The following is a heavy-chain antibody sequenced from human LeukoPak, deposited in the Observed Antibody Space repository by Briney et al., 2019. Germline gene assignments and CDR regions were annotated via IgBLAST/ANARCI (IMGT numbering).Heavy chain of an antibody. CDR1: GYTFTSYA. Sequence: ASVTVSCTASGYTFTSYAMNWVRQAPGQGLEWMGWINTNTGNPTYAQGFTGRFVFSLDTSVSTAYLQISSLKAEDTAVYYCAGGVLNGSGSYYRYWGQGTLGTVSS. V-gene: IGHV7-4-1*02. CDR2: INTNTGNP. CDR3: AGGVLNGSGSYYRY. D-gene: IGHD3-10*01. J-gene: IGHJ4*02.